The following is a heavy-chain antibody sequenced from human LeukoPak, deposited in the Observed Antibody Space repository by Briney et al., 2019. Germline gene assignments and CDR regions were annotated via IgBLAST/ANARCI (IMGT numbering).Heavy chain of an antibody. CDR1: GGSFSGYY. CDR3: GRDISYMDV. V-gene: IGHV4-34*01. CDR2: INHSGST. D-gene: IGHD3-9*01. J-gene: IGHJ6*03. Sequence: SETLSLTCAVYGGSFSGYYWSWIRQPPGKGLEWIGEINHSGSTNYNPSLKSRVTISVDTSKNQFSLKLSSVTAADTAVYYCGRDISYMDVWGKGTTVTISS.